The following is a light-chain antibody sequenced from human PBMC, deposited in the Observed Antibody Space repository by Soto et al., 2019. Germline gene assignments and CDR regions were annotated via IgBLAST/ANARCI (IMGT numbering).Light chain of an antibody. V-gene: IGKV3-11*01. CDR1: PSFTNY. CDR2: GAF. Sequence: EIVLTQSPATLSLSPGERATLSCRASPSFTNYLAWYQQKPGQPPRLLIYGAFNRAAGIPARFSGSGSGTDFTLTISSLEPEDSAVYYCQQRNIWPPVTFGQGTRL. J-gene: IGKJ5*01. CDR3: QQRNIWPPVT.